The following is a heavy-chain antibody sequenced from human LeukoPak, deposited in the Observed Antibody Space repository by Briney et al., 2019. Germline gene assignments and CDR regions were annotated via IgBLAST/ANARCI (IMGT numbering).Heavy chain of an antibody. J-gene: IGHJ4*02. Sequence: GGSLRLSCAASGFTFDDYAMHWVRQAPGKGLEWVSIISDSGGSPHYADSVKGRFTISRDNSKDTVYLQMNSLRAEDTAIYYCASSGSYYFPFDYWGQGILVTVSS. CDR3: ASSGSYYFPFDY. V-gene: IGHV3-23*01. CDR2: ISDSGGSP. D-gene: IGHD3-10*01. CDR1: GFTFDDYA.